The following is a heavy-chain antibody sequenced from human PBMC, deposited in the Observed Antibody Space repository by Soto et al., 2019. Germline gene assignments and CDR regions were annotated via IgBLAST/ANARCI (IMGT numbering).Heavy chain of an antibody. J-gene: IGHJ6*03. V-gene: IGHV1-3*01. CDR3: ASRSPHRSLEWLFFAPTPDYYYYMDV. CDR1: GYTFTSYA. D-gene: IGHD3-3*01. CDR2: INAGNGNT. Sequence: QVQLVQSGAEVKKPGASVKVSCKASGYTFTSYAMHWVRQAPGQRLEWMGWINAGNGNTKYSQKFQGRVTITRDTSASTAYKELSSLSSEDTAVYYCASRSPHRSLEWLFFAPTPDYYYYMDVWGNGTTVTVSS.